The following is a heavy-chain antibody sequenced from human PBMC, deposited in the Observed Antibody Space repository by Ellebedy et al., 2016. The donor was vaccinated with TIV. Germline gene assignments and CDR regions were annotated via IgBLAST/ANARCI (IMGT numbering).Heavy chain of an antibody. CDR2: ISYSGST. Sequence: MPSETLSLTCAVSGDSMTSNYYWGWIRQPPGKGLEWIGSISYSGSTYYNSSLQSRVTISVETSKSQFSLKLSSVTAADSAIYYCARVATGSSFESWGPGTLVTVSS. CDR3: ARVATGSSFES. J-gene: IGHJ4*03. D-gene: IGHD2-15*01. V-gene: IGHV4-39*07. CDR1: GDSMTSNYY.